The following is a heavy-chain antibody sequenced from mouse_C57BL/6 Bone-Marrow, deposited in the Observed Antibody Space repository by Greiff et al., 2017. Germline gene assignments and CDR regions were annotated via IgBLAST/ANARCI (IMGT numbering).Heavy chain of an antibody. Sequence: VQLVESRPELVKPGASVKLSCKASGYTFTSYDINWVKQRPGQGLEWIGWIYPRDGSTKYNEKFKGKATLTVDTSSSTAYMELHSLTSEDSAVYFCARDYGSSYWYFDVWGTGTTVTVSS. CDR1: GYTFTSYD. CDR3: ARDYGSSYWYFDV. J-gene: IGHJ1*03. D-gene: IGHD1-1*01. CDR2: IYPRDGST. V-gene: IGHV1-85*01.